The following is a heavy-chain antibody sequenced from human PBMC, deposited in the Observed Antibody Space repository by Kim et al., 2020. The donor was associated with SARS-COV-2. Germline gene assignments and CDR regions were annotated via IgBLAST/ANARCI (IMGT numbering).Heavy chain of an antibody. J-gene: IGHJ6*03. CDR3: AGLRRYYHYMDV. V-gene: IGHV4-39*01. Sequence: SYPPSLKSRATISVDTSKNQFSLKLSSVTAADTAVYYCAGLRRYYHYMDVWGKGTTVTVSS.